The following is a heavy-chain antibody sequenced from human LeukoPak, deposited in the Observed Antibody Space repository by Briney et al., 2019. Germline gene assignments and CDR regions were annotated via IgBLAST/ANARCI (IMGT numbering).Heavy chain of an antibody. Sequence: ASVKVSCKASVDTFTNYDINWVRQATGQRLEWMGWMNPNSGNTGYAQKFQGRLTMTRNTSITTAYMQVSSLRSEDTAVYYCLRTAGIFWSGAYYFDSWGQGTLVTVSS. J-gene: IGHJ4*02. CDR3: LRTAGIFWSGAYYFDS. D-gene: IGHD3-3*01. CDR1: VDTFTNYD. CDR2: MNPNSGNT. V-gene: IGHV1-8*01.